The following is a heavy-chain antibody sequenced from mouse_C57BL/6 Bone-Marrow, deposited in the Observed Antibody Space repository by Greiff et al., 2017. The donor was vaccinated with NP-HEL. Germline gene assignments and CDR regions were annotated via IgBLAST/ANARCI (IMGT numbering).Heavy chain of an antibody. J-gene: IGHJ4*01. CDR2: IYPGDGDT. D-gene: IGHD2-2*01. CDR3: ARDYYGYVPYAMDY. Sequence: VKLQESGPELVKPGASVKISCKASGYAFSSSWMNWVKQRPGKGLEWIGRIYPGDGDTNYNGKFKGKATLTADKSSSTAYMQLSSLTSEDSAVYFCARDYYGYVPYAMDYWGQGTSVTVSS. V-gene: IGHV1-82*01. CDR1: GYAFSSSW.